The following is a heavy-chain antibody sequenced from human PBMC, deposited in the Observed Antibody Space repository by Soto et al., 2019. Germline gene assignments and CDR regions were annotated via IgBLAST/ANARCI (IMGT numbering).Heavy chain of an antibody. CDR1: GYTFTSYY. CDR3: ARSPIAAAGYYYYCGMDV. CDR2: INPSGGST. V-gene: IGHV1-46*01. J-gene: IGHJ6*02. Sequence: ASVNVSCKASGYTFTSYYMHWVRQAPGQGLEWMGIINPSGGSTSYAQKFQGRVTMTRDTSTSTVYMELSSLRSEDTAVYYCARSPIAAAGYYYYCGMDVWGQGTTVTVSS. D-gene: IGHD6-13*01.